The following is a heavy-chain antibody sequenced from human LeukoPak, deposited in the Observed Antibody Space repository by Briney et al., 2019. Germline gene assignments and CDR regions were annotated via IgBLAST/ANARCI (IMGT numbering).Heavy chain of an antibody. Sequence: ASVKVSCKASGCTFTSYGISWVRQAPGQGLEWMGWISAYNGNTNYAQKLQGRVTMTEDTSTDTAYMELSSLRSEDTAVYYCATKIVGATHYYFDYWGQGTLVTVSS. D-gene: IGHD1-26*01. CDR3: ATKIVGATHYYFDY. V-gene: IGHV1-18*01. J-gene: IGHJ4*02. CDR2: ISAYNGNT. CDR1: GCTFTSYG.